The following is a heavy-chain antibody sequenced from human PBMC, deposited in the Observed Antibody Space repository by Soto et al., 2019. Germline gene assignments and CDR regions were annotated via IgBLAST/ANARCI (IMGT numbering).Heavy chain of an antibody. J-gene: IGHJ5*02. CDR2: IYYSGST. CDR1: GGSISSYY. Sequence: PSETLSLTCTVSGGSISSYYWSWIRQPPGKGLEWIGYIYYSGSTNYNPSLKSRVTISVDTSKNQFSLKLSSVTAADTAVYYCARESTGQKYQLLQEVSWFDPWGQGTLVTVSS. D-gene: IGHD2-2*01. V-gene: IGHV4-59*01. CDR3: ARESTGQKYQLLQEVSWFDP.